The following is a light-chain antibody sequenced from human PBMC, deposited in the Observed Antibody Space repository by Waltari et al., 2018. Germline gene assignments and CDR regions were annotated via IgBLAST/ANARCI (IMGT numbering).Light chain of an antibody. J-gene: IGKJ3*01. CDR2: AAS. CDR3: QQSYSTPLFT. Sequence: DIQMTQSPSSLSASVGDRVTITCRASQSISSYLNWYQQKPGKVPNLLIYAASSLQSGVPSRFSGSGSGTDFTLTISSLQPEDFATYYCQQSYSTPLFTFGPGTKVDIK. CDR1: QSISSY. V-gene: IGKV1-39*01.